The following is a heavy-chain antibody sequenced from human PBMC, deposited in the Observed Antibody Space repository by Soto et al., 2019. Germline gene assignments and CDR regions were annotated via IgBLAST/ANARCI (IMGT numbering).Heavy chain of an antibody. D-gene: IGHD2-15*01. CDR1: GDSISTVDYF. CDR2: IYKTTTT. Sequence: TLSLTCSVSGDSISTVDYFWAWIRQPPGQALEYIGYIYKTTTTYYNPSFESRVAISLDTSKSQFSLNVTSVTAADTAVYFCARGRYCLTGRCFPNWFDSWGQGTLVTVSS. V-gene: IGHV4-30-4*01. CDR3: ARGRYCLTGRCFPNWFDS. J-gene: IGHJ5*01.